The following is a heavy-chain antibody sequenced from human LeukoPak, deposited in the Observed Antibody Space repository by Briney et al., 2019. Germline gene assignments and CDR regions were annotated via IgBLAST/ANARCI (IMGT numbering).Heavy chain of an antibody. CDR1: GGSISSGSYY. Sequence: PSETLSLTCTVPGGSISSGSYYWSWIRQPPGKEREGIGRINTSGSTNCNPSLKSRVTISVDTSKNQFSLKRSSVTAADTAVYYCARGVAAAGTIWFDPWGQGTLVTVSS. J-gene: IGHJ5*02. D-gene: IGHD6-13*01. CDR3: ARGVAAAGTIWFDP. CDR2: INTSGST. V-gene: IGHV4-61*02.